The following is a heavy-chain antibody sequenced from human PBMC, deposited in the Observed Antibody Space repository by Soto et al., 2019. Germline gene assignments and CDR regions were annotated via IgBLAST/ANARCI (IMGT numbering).Heavy chain of an antibody. CDR2: IYYSGST. J-gene: IGHJ5*02. CDR3: ARSGITMVRGVIITSWFDP. CDR1: GGSISSSSYY. V-gene: IGHV4-39*01. Sequence: PSETLSLTCTVSGGSISSSSYYWGWIRQPPGKGLEWIGSIYYSGSTYYNPSLKSRVTISVDTSKNQFSLKLSSVTAADTAVYYCARSGITMVRGVIITSWFDPWGQGTLVTVSS. D-gene: IGHD3-10*01.